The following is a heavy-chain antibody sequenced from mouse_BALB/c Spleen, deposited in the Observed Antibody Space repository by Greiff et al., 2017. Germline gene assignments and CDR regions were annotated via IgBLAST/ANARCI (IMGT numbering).Heavy chain of an antibody. CDR1: GFSLTSYG. CDR3: AKIYYDYDGYYAMDY. J-gene: IGHJ4*01. Sequence: QVQLKESGPGLVQPSQSLSITCTVSGFSLTSYGVHWVRQSPGKGLEWLGVIWSGGSTDYNAAFISRLSISKDNSKSQVFFKMNSLQANDTAIYYCAKIYYDYDGYYAMDYWGQGTSVTVSS. CDR2: IWSGGST. V-gene: IGHV2-2*02. D-gene: IGHD2-4*01.